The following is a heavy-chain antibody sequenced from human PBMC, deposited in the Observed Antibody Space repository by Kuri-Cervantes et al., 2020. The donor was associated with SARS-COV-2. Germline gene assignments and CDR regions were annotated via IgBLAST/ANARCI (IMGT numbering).Heavy chain of an antibody. CDR1: SDSITSYY. Sequence: SETLSLTCTVSSDSITSYYWSWIRQPPGKGLEWIGSIYYSGSTYYNPSLKSRVTISVDTSKNQFSLKLSSVTAADTAVYYCARVGVYCSSTSCYPNWFDPWGQGTLVTVSS. CDR3: ARVGVYCSSTSCYPNWFDP. V-gene: IGHV4-39*07. J-gene: IGHJ5*02. CDR2: IYYSGST. D-gene: IGHD2-2*01.